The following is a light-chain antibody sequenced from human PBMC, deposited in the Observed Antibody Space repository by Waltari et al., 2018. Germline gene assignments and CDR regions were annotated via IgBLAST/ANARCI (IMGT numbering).Light chain of an antibody. CDR1: QSISSW. CDR2: KAS. CDR3: QQYNGYWT. V-gene: IGKV1-5*03. Sequence: DIQMTHSPSTLSASVGDRVTITCRASQSISSWLAWYQQKPGTAPKLLIYKASTLESGVPSRFSGSGSGTEFTLTINSLQPDDFATYYCQQYNGYWTFGQGTKVEIK. J-gene: IGKJ1*01.